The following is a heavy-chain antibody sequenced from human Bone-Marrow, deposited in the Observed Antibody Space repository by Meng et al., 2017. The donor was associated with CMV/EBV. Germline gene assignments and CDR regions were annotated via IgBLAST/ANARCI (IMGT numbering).Heavy chain of an antibody. CDR3: ARDRGVDNGGNSGSFDD. CDR2: IRGRGGST. J-gene: IGHJ4*02. CDR1: GFILTDHF. V-gene: IGHV3-11*01. Sequence: GESLKISCVDSGFILTDHFMTWIRQTPGKGLEWVAYIRGRGGSTWYADSVKGRFTIFRDNSKYSLHLQMNNLRGEDTAVYYCARDRGVDNGGNSGSFDDWGQGTLVTVSS. D-gene: IGHD4-23*01.